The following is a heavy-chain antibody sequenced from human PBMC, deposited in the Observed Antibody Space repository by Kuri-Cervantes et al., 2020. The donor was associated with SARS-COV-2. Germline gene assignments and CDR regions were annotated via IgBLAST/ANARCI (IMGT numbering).Heavy chain of an antibody. Sequence: ASVKVSCKASGYTFTGYYMHWVRQAPGQGLEWMGWINPNSGGTNYAQKFQGRVTITTDESTSTAYMELSSLRSDDTAMYYCATNWEHDRRLDYWGQGTLVTVSS. CDR2: INPNSGGT. CDR3: ATNWEHDRRLDY. CDR1: GYTFTGYY. D-gene: IGHD1-26*01. J-gene: IGHJ4*02. V-gene: IGHV1-2*02.